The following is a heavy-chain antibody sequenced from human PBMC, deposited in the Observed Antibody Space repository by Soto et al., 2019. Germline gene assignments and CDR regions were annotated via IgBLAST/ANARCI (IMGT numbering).Heavy chain of an antibody. J-gene: IGHJ6*02. CDR1: GYTFSTYG. V-gene: IGHV1-18*01. CDR2: ISGYNGRT. CDR3: ARDNRKELWVEGLNAMDV. D-gene: IGHD3-10*01. Sequence: QIQLVQSGPDVKKPGASVKVSCKASGYTFSTYGLSWVRQAPGQGLEWMGWISGYNGRTNYAQKFRGIVTLTTDTSASTAYMELRSLRPDDTAMYYCARDNRKELWVEGLNAMDVWGQGTTVTVSS.